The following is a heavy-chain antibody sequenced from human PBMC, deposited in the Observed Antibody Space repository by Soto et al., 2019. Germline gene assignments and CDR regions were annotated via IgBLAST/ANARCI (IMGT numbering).Heavy chain of an antibody. D-gene: IGHD5-12*01. Sequence: EVQLVESGGGLVQPGGSLRLSCAASGFTVSSYDMHWVRQATGKGLEWVSAIGTAGDTYYAVSVKGRFTISREKAKNSLYLQMNSLRAGDTAVYYCARSARWLQSRYFDLWGRGTLVTVSS. CDR2: IGTAGDT. V-gene: IGHV3-13*01. CDR3: ARSARWLQSRYFDL. J-gene: IGHJ2*01. CDR1: GFTVSSYD.